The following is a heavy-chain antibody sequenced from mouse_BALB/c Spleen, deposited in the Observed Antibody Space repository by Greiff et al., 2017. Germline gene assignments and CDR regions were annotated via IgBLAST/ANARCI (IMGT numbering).Heavy chain of an antibody. CDR3: VRYYYGSSYEGYAMDY. Sequence: QVQLQQSGPGLVQPSQSLSITCTVSGFSLTSYGVHWVRQSPGKGLEWLGVIWSGGSTDYNAAFISRLSISKDNSKSQVFFKMNSLQADDTAIYYCVRYYYGSSYEGYAMDYWGQGTSVTVSS. CDR2: IWSGGST. CDR1: GFSLTSYG. D-gene: IGHD1-1*01. J-gene: IGHJ4*01. V-gene: IGHV2-2-2*01.